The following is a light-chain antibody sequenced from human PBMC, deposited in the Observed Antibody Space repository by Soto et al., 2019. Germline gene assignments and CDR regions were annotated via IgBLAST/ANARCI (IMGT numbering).Light chain of an antibody. CDR3: QQRNSYPIT. J-gene: IGKJ5*01. CDR1: QGIGSS. Sequence: DIQLTQSPSLLSASVGDRVTITCRASQGIGSSLAWYHQKAGKAPKLLIHTASTLQSGVPSRFSGSGSGTEFTLTITSLQPEDFATNYCQQRNSYPITFGQGTRLEIK. CDR2: TAS. V-gene: IGKV1-9*01.